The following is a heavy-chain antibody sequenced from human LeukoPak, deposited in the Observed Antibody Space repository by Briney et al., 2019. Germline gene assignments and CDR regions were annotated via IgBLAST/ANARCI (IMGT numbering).Heavy chain of an antibody. CDR3: ARHPRYDTSSAYFDP. V-gene: IGHV5-51*01. Sequence: GESLQISCKGSGFSFSSYWIAWVRQMPGKGLEWMGMIYPGDSDTTYSPAFQGQVTISADTSISTVYLQWTRLRASDTAIYYCARHPRYDTSSAYFDPWGQGTLVAVSS. CDR2: IYPGDSDT. CDR1: GFSFSSYW. J-gene: IGHJ5*02. D-gene: IGHD3-3*01.